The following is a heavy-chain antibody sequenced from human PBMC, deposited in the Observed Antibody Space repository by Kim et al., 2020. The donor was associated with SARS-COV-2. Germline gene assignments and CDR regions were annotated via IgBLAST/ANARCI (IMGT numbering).Heavy chain of an antibody. J-gene: IGHJ6*02. Sequence: GGSLRLSCAASGFTFSSYSMNWVRQAPGKGLEWVSYISSSSSTIYYADSVKGRFTISRDNAKNSLYLQMNSLRDEDTAVYYCARDPRFHILVVVAAQGMDVWGQGTTVTVSS. CDR2: ISSSSSTI. CDR1: GFTFSSYS. V-gene: IGHV3-48*02. D-gene: IGHD2-15*01. CDR3: ARDPRFHILVVVAAQGMDV.